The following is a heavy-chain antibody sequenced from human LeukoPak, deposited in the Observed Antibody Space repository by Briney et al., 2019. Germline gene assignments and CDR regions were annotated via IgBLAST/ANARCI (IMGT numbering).Heavy chain of an antibody. CDR1: GYIFTGYY. D-gene: IGHD5-18*01. Sequence: ASVKVSCKASGYIFTGYYMHWVRQAPGQGPEWMGWINPNSGGTNYAQKFQGRVTMTRDTSISTAYMELSRLRSDDTAVYYCASPIRGYGKLPDYWGQGTLVTVSS. CDR2: INPNSGGT. CDR3: ASPIRGYGKLPDY. V-gene: IGHV1-2*02. J-gene: IGHJ4*02.